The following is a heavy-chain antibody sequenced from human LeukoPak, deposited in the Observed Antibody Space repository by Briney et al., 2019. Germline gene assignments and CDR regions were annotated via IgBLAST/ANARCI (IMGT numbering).Heavy chain of an antibody. D-gene: IGHD4-11*01. CDR3: AKVEEGTVTPLIRATDYGMDV. Sequence: GGSLRLSCAASRFTLSSYAMSWVRQAPGKGLEWVSAISGSGGSTYYADSVKGRFTISRDNSKNTLYLQMNSLRAEDTAVYYCAKVEEGTVTPLIRATDYGMDVWGQGTTVTVSS. CDR2: ISGSGGST. J-gene: IGHJ6*02. CDR1: RFTLSSYA. V-gene: IGHV3-23*01.